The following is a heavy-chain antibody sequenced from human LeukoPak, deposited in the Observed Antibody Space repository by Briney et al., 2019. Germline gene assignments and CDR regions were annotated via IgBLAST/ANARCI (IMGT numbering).Heavy chain of an antibody. J-gene: IGHJ4*02. CDR3: AKGSIVGASYFDY. CDR1: GFTFSSYG. CDR2: ISYDGSNK. D-gene: IGHD1-26*01. V-gene: IGHV3-30*18. Sequence: GGSLRLSCAASGFTFSSYGMHWVRQAPGKGLEWVAVISYDGSNKYYADSVKGRFTISRDNSKNTLYLQMNSLRAEDTAVYYCAKGSIVGASYFDYWGQGTLITVSS.